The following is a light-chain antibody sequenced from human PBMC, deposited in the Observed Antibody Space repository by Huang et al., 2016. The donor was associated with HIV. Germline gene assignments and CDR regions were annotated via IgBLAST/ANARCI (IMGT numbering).Light chain of an antibody. CDR2: LGS. Sequence: IVMTQSPLSLPVTPGEPASISCRSRQSLLRSNGYHYLAWYLQRQGQSPQLLIDLGSNRASGVPDRFSGSGSGTNFTLKISRVEADDLGTYYCMQGLQTPGVTFGPGTKVDLK. CDR1: QSLLRSNGYHY. V-gene: IGKV2-28*01. CDR3: MQGLQTPGVT. J-gene: IGKJ3*01.